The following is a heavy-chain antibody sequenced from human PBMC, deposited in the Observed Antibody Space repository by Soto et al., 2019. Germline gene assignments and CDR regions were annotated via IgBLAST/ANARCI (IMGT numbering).Heavy chain of an antibody. J-gene: IGHJ5*02. CDR1: GFTVSSNY. CDR2: IYSGGST. CDR3: ARGYRGYDSSGYPVGGWFDP. Sequence: EVQLVETGGGLIQPGGSLRLSCAASGFTVSSNYMSWVRQAPGQGLEWVSVIYSGGSTYYADSVKGRFTISRDNSKNTLYLQMNSLRAEDTAVYYCARGYRGYDSSGYPVGGWFDPWGQGTLVTVSS. V-gene: IGHV3-53*02. D-gene: IGHD3-22*01.